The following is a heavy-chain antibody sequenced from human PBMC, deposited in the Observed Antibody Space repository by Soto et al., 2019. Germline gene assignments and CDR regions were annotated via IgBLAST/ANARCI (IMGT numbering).Heavy chain of an antibody. CDR2: INPSGGST. CDR3: ARLRRIAAATHY. J-gene: IGHJ4*02. Sequence: QVQLVQSGAEVKKPGASVKVSCKSSGYTFTSHYMHWVRQAPGQGLEWMGIINPSGGSTSHAQKFTRRVSMTRDTSTSTVYMELSSLRSEDTAEYYCARLRRIAAATHYWGQGTLVTVSS. CDR1: GYTFTSHY. D-gene: IGHD6-13*01. V-gene: IGHV1-46*01.